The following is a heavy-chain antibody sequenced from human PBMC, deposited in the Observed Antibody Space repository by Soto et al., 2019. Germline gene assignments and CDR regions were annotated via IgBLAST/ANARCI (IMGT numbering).Heavy chain of an antibody. CDR1: GGSVSSGSYY. Sequence: SETPSLTCTVSGGSVSSGSYYWSWIRQPPGKGLEWIGYIYYSGSTNYNPSLKSRVTISVDTSKNQFSLKLSSVTAADTAVYYCARTYYDFWSGSQRGPFDYWGQGTLVTVSS. J-gene: IGHJ4*02. V-gene: IGHV4-61*01. CDR2: IYYSGST. D-gene: IGHD3-3*01. CDR3: ARTYYDFWSGSQRGPFDY.